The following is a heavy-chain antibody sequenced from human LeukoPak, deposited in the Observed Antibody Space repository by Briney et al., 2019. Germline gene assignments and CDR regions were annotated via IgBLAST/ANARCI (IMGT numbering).Heavy chain of an antibody. CDR1: GFTFSSYS. V-gene: IGHV3-21*01. CDR2: ISSSSSYI. CDR3: AKDRSLAGTGGVDY. Sequence: GGSLRLSCAASGFTFSSYSMNWVRQAPGKGLEWVSSISSSSSYIYYADSVKGRFTISRDNAKNSLYLQMNSLRAEDTAVYYCAKDRSLAGTGGVDYWGQGTLVTVSS. J-gene: IGHJ4*02. D-gene: IGHD6-19*01.